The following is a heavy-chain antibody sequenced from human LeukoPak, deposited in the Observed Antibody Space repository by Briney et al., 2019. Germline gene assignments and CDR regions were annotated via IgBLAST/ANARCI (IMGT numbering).Heavy chain of an antibody. D-gene: IGHD3-10*01. V-gene: IGHV4-4*08. J-gene: IGHJ5*02. CDR1: GDSISGYY. CDR3: ARVVNYYGSGSYWFDP. Sequence: SETLSLTCTVSGDSISGYYWSWIRQPPGKGLEWIGFIYSSGSTNYNPSLKSRVTISVDTSKNQFSLKLSSVTAADTAVYYCARVVNYYGSGSYWFDPWGQGTLVTVSS. CDR2: IYSSGST.